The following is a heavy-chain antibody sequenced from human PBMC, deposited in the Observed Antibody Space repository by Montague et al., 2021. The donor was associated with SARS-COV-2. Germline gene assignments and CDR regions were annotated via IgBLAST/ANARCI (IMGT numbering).Heavy chain of an antibody. CDR1: GGSISSYY. CDR2: IYYSGST. D-gene: IGHD2-15*01. CDR3: ARMAGVLAAAPLNYYGMDV. V-gene: IGHV4-59*13. Sequence: SETLSLTCTVSGGSISSYYWSWIRQPPGKGLEWIGYIYYSGSTHYNPSLKSRVTISVDTSKNQFSLKLSSVTAADTAVYYCARMAGVLAAAPLNYYGMDVWGQGTTVTVSS. J-gene: IGHJ6*02.